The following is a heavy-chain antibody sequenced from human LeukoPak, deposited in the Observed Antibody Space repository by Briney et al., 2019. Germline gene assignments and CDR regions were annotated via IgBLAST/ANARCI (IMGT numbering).Heavy chain of an antibody. Sequence: WASVKVSCKVSGYTLTELSMHWVRQAPGKGLEWMGGFDPEDGETIYAQKFQGRVTMTEDTSTDTAYMELSSLRSEDTAVYYCATAYYYDSSGYSPLGYWGQGTLVTVSS. CDR2: FDPEDGET. D-gene: IGHD3-22*01. J-gene: IGHJ4*02. CDR3: ATAYYYDSSGYSPLGY. V-gene: IGHV1-24*01. CDR1: GYTLTELS.